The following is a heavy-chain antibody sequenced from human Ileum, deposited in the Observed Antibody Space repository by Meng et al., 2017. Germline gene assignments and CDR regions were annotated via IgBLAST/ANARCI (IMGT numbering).Heavy chain of an antibody. D-gene: IGHD5/OR15-5a*01. V-gene: IGHV4-31*03. CDR1: GGSLSTGGYY. J-gene: IGHJ4*02. Sequence: QVQLQESGPGLVKPSQTLSLTCRVSGGSLSTGGYYWGWIRQQPGKGLEWIGYSYYDGSSYYNPSLKSRPIISLDASKSQFSLRLTSMTAADTAIYYCTRGGFGYSVPFDFWGQGTLVTVSS. CDR3: TRGGFGYSVPFDF. CDR2: SYYDGSS.